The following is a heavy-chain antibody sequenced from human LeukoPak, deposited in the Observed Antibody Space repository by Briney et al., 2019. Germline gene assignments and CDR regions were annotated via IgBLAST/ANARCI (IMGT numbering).Heavy chain of an antibody. CDR1: GGSVSSGPFY. CDR3: ARRSFDYGDYGRPFDM. D-gene: IGHD4-17*01. Sequence: SETLSFTCTVSGGSVSSGPFYWSWIRQSPGKGLELIGYIYHSGNTNYNPSLKSRVTISIDTSKNQFSLKLNSVTAADTAMYYCARRSFDYGDYGRPFDMWGQGTTVTVSS. J-gene: IGHJ3*02. CDR2: IYHSGNT. V-gene: IGHV4-61*01.